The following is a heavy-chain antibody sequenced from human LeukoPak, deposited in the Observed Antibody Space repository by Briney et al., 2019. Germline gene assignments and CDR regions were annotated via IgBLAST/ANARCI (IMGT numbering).Heavy chain of an antibody. CDR3: ANDRSCTKGIVHGEFDY. V-gene: IGHV3-23*01. D-gene: IGHD2-8*01. J-gene: IGHJ4*02. CDR1: GFTFSSYA. CDR2: ISGSGGST. Sequence: PGGSLRLSCAAYGFTFSSYAVSWVRQAPGKGLEWVSSISGSGGSTYSADSVKGRFTISRDNSKNTLYLEMNSLRAEDTALYYCANDRSCTKGIVHGEFDYWGQGTLVTVSS.